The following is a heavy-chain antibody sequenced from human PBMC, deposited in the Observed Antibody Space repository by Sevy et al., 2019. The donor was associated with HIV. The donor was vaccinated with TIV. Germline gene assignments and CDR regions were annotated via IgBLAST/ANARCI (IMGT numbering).Heavy chain of an antibody. D-gene: IGHD3-22*01. V-gene: IGHV3-21*01. J-gene: IGHJ4*02. CDR1: GFTFSYYN. CDR3: ASPLHYYDSPSAY. CDR2: ISSGSSYV. Sequence: GGSLRLSCAASGFTFSYYNMNWVRQAPGKGLEWVSSISSGSSYVYHADSVKGRFTISRDNAKNSLYLQMNSLRTEDTAVYYCASPLHYYDSPSAYWGQGTQVTVST.